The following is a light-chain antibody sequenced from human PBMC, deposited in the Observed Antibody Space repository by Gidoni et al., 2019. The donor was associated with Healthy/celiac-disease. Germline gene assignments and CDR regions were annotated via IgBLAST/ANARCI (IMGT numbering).Light chain of an antibody. V-gene: IGKV1-33*01. J-gene: IGKJ5*01. CDR1: QDISNY. CDR3: QQYDNLIT. CDR2: DAS. Sequence: DIQMTPSPSSLSASVGDRVTITCQASQDISNYLNWYQQKPGKAPKLLIYDASNLETGVPSRFSGSGSGTDFTFTISSLQHEDIATYYCQQYDNLITFGQGTRLEIK.